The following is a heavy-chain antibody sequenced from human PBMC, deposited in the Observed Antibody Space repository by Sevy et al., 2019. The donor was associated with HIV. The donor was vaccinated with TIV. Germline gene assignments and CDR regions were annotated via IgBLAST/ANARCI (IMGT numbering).Heavy chain of an antibody. D-gene: IGHD6-19*01. CDR3: ARQGQQWLADFDY. CDR1: GGSISSSSYY. J-gene: IGHJ4*02. V-gene: IGHV4-39*01. CDR2: IYFSGRN. Sequence: SETLSLTYTVSGGSISSSSYYWGWIRQPPGKGLEWIGSIYFSGRNYYNPSLKSRVTISVDTSKNQFSLKLSSVTAADTAVYYCARQGQQWLADFDYWGQGTLVTVSS.